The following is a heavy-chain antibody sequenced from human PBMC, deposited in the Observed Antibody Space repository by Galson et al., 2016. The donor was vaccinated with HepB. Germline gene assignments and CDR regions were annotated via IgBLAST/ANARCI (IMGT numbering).Heavy chain of an antibody. J-gene: IGHJ4*02. CDR3: ARRSCTAGRCYSASYLCFDS. V-gene: IGHV3-7*01. CDR2: IKPDGSEK. Sequence: SLRLSCAGSGFIFGDFAMALVRQAPGKGLEWVANIKPDGSEKYYVDSVKGRFTISRDNAKNSLYLQMNSLRAEDTAVYYCARRSCTAGRCYSASYLCFDSWGQGTLVTVSS. CDR1: GFIFGDFA. D-gene: IGHD2-15*01.